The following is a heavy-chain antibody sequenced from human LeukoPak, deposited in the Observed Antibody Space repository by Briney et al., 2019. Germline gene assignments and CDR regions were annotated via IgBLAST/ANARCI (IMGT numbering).Heavy chain of an antibody. D-gene: IGHD3-3*01. CDR3: ARDFWQGFDY. CDR1: GFTFSSYA. Sequence: PGGSLRLSCAASGFTFSSYAMHWVRQAPGKGLEWVAVISYDGSNKYYADSVKGRFTISRDNSKNTLYLQMNSLRAEDTAVYYCARDFWQGFDYWGQGTLVTVSS. V-gene: IGHV3-30*04. CDR2: ISYDGSNK. J-gene: IGHJ4*02.